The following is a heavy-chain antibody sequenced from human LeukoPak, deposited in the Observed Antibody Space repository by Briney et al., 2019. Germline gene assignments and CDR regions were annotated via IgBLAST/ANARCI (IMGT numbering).Heavy chain of an antibody. D-gene: IGHD6-13*01. Sequence: SETLSLTCTISGGSVSDYYWSWIRQSPGKGLERIGYIYYTGSTTYNPSLESRVTMSADTSKNQFSLKLSSVTAADTAVYYCARHSSWSGYYFDYWGQGTLVTVSS. CDR2: IYYTGST. J-gene: IGHJ4*02. CDR1: GGSVSDYY. CDR3: ARHSSWSGYYFDY. V-gene: IGHV4-59*02.